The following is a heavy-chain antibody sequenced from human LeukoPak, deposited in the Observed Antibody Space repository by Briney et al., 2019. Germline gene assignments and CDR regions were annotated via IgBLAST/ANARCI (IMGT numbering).Heavy chain of an antibody. V-gene: IGHV4-34*01. Sequence: SETLSLTCAVYGGSFSGYYWSWIRQPPGKGLEWIGEINHSGSTNYSPSLKSRVTISVDTSKNQFSLKLSSVTAADTAVYYCARGGYCSSTSCYGGPNWFDPWGQGTLVTVSS. CDR2: INHSGST. D-gene: IGHD2-2*01. CDR3: ARGGYCSSTSCYGGPNWFDP. CDR1: GGSFSGYY. J-gene: IGHJ5*02.